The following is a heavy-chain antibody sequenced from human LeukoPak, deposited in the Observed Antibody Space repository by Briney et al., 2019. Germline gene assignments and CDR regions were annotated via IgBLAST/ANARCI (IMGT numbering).Heavy chain of an antibody. V-gene: IGHV3-66*01. Sequence: GGSLRLSCAASGFTVSSNYMSWVRQAPGKGLEWVSVIYSGGSTYYADSVKGRFTISRDNSKNTLYLQMNSLRAEDTAVYYCAKDHGYCSGGSCPPFGYWGQGTLVTVSS. CDR1: GFTVSSNY. CDR2: IYSGGST. D-gene: IGHD2-15*01. CDR3: AKDHGYCSGGSCPPFGY. J-gene: IGHJ4*02.